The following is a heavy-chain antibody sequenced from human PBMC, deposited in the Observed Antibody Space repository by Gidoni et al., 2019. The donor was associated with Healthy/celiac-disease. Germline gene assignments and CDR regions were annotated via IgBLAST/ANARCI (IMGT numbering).Heavy chain of an antibody. V-gene: IGHV4-59*01. CDR3: AREGRLRYYDSSGYYRADAFDI. J-gene: IGHJ3*02. D-gene: IGHD3-22*01. Sequence: QVQLQESGPGLVKPSETLSLTCTVSGGSISRYYWSWLRQPPGKGLEWIGYIYYSGSTNYNPSLKSRVTISVDTSKNQFSLKLSSVTAADTAVYYCAREGRLRYYDSSGYYRADAFDIWGQGTMVTVSS. CDR2: IYYSGST. CDR1: GGSISRYY.